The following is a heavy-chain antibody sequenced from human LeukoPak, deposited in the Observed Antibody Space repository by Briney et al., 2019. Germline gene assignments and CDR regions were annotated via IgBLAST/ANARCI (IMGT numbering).Heavy chain of an antibody. Sequence: GGSLRLSCAASGFTFSSYSMNWVRQAPGKGLEWVSSISSSSSYIYYADSVKGRFTISRDSAKNSLYLQMNSLRAEDTAVYYCARDKNQYGDQGYWGQGTLVTVSS. CDR2: ISSSSSYI. J-gene: IGHJ4*02. CDR1: GFTFSSYS. CDR3: ARDKNQYGDQGY. D-gene: IGHD4-17*01. V-gene: IGHV3-21*01.